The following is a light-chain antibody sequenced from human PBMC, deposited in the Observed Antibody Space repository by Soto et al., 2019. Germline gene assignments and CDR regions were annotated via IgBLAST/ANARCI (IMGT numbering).Light chain of an antibody. CDR1: QSGSGN. J-gene: IGKJ5*01. V-gene: IGKV3-15*01. CDR3: QQYNNWPPIT. CDR2: GAF. Sequence: EIVMTQSPATLSVSPGERATLSCRASQSGSGNLAWYQQKPGQAPRLLIYGAFTRATGIPATFSGSGSGTEFTLTITSLQSEDFAVYYCQQYNNWPPITFGQGTRLEIK.